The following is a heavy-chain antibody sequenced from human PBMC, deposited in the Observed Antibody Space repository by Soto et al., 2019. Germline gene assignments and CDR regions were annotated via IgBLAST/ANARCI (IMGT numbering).Heavy chain of an antibody. V-gene: IGHV1-69*13. CDR1: GGTFSSYD. J-gene: IGHJ3*02. Sequence: GASVKVSSKASGGTFSSYDIRWVRQAPGQGVEWMGGIIPNFGTANYAQKFQGRVTITADECTSTAYMELRSLRTEDRAVYYCGTLPTRLGYCSGGSSYSSFGAFDIWGRGTMGTV. CDR3: GTLPTRLGYCSGGSSYSSFGAFDI. D-gene: IGHD2-15*01. CDR2: IIPNFGTA.